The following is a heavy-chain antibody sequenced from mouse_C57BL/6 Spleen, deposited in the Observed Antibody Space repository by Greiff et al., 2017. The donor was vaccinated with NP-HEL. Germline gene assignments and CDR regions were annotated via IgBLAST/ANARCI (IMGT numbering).Heavy chain of an antibody. CDR1: GFSLSTSGMG. Sequence: QVTLKVSGPGILQSSQTLSLTCSFSGFSLSTSGMGVSWIRQPSGKGLEWLAHIYWDDDKRYNPSLKSRLTISKDTSRNQVFLKINSVDTADTATYYCARRTLYYGSSYEYAMDYWGQGTSVTVSS. CDR3: ARRTLYYGSSYEYAMDY. D-gene: IGHD1-1*01. J-gene: IGHJ4*01. V-gene: IGHV8-12*01. CDR2: IYWDDDK.